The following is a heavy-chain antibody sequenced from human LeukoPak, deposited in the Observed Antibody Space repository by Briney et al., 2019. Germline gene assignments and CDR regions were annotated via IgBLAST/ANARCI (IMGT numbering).Heavy chain of an antibody. V-gene: IGHV4-39*01. CDR3: ARHAAAAGNIDY. D-gene: IGHD6-13*01. CDR1: GGSISSSSYY. Sequence: SETLSLTCTVSGGSISSSSYYWGWIRQPPGKGLEWIGSIYYNGSTYYNPSLKSRVTISVDTSKNQFSLKLSSVTAADTAVYYCARHAAAAGNIDYWGQGTLVTVSS. J-gene: IGHJ4*02. CDR2: IYYNGST.